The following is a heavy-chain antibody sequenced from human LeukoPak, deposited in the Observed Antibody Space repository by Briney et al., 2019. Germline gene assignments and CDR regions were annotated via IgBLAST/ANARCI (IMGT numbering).Heavy chain of an antibody. J-gene: IGHJ4*02. Sequence: SETLSLTCAVSGYSISSGYYWGWIRQPPGKGLEWIGSIYHSGSTYYNPSLKSRVTISVDTSKNQFSLKLSSVTAADTAVYYYARARIAAAAEYFDYWGQGTLVTVSS. CDR3: ARARIAAAAEYFDY. CDR1: GYSISSGYY. V-gene: IGHV4-38-2*01. CDR2: IYHSGST. D-gene: IGHD6-13*01.